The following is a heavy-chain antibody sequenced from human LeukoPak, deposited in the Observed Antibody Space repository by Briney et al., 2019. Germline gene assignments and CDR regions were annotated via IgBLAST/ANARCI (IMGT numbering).Heavy chain of an antibody. J-gene: IGHJ5*02. CDR1: GSTFKTVW. Sequence: PGGSLRLSCAASGSTFKTVWMSCPRSTPGNKPEWVPQINKVRTKIFEVDFMKGRFTLSRDNAKSSLYLQMNSLRPEDSAVYYCARLHLGDTYGSGSPNWFDPWGQGTLVTVSS. V-gene: IGHV3-7*03. D-gene: IGHD3-10*01. CDR3: ARLHLGDTYGSGSPNWFDP. CDR2: INKVRTKI.